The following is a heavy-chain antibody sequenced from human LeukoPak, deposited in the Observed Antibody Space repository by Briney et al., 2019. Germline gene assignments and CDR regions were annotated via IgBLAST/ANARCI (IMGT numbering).Heavy chain of an antibody. J-gene: IGHJ4*02. Sequence: ASVKVSCKASGYTFTSYDINWVRQASGQGLEWMEWINPNSGNTGFTQKFQGRVTVTRSTSISTAYMELSSLTSDDTAVYYCARTSTGTRGGYDVWGQGTLVTVSS. D-gene: IGHD1-1*01. V-gene: IGHV1-8*01. CDR3: ARTSTGTRGGYDV. CDR2: INPNSGNT. CDR1: GYTFTSYD.